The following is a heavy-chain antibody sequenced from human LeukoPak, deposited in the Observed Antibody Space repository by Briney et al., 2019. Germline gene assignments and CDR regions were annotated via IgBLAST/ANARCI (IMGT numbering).Heavy chain of an antibody. Sequence: ASVKVSCKASGYTFTSYDINWVRQATGQGPEWMGWMNPNSGNTGYAQKFQGRVTMTRNTSISTAYMELSSLRSEDTAVYYCARGAHYDFWSGSYMDVWGQGTTVTVSS. V-gene: IGHV1-8*01. CDR3: ARGAHYDFWSGSYMDV. CDR2: MNPNSGNT. J-gene: IGHJ6*02. D-gene: IGHD3-3*01. CDR1: GYTFTSYD.